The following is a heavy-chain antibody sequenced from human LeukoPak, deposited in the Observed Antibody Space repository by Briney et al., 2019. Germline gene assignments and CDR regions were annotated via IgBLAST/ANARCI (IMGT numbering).Heavy chain of an antibody. Sequence: GASGNVSCKASVYSFTNYYIHWVGQAPGQGQAWMGIINAAGGSTGYAQKFPGRVTMTRDTSTSTDYIELSSLRSEDTAVYYCARYNGDLTGGFDYWGQGTLVTVSS. CDR1: VYSFTNYY. CDR3: ARYNGDLTGGFDY. V-gene: IGHV1-46*01. D-gene: IGHD4-17*01. CDR2: INAAGGST. J-gene: IGHJ4*02.